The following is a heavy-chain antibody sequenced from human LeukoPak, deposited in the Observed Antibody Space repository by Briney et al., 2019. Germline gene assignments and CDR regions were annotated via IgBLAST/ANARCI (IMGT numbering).Heavy chain of an antibody. Sequence: SETLSLTCAVYGGSFRGYYWSWIRQPPGKGLEWIGEINHSGSTNYNPSLKSRVTISVDTSKNQFSLKLSSVTAADTAVYYCARGGGQKVADYDFWSGYPPTRGIWFDPWGQGTLVTVSS. CDR2: INHSGST. D-gene: IGHD3-3*01. J-gene: IGHJ5*02. CDR3: ARGGGQKVADYDFWSGYPPTRGIWFDP. V-gene: IGHV4-34*01. CDR1: GGSFRGYY.